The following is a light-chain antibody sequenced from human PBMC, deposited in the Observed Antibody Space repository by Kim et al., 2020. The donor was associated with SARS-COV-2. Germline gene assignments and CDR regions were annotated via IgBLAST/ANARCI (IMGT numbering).Light chain of an antibody. V-gene: IGKV1-39*01. J-gene: IGKJ2*01. CDR2: AAS. Sequence: SASVGDRVSITCRASQSIDNHLNWYQQKPGKAPNLLIYAASNLQGGVPSRFSGSGSGTDFTLTINNLQPEDFAAYYCQQSYSTPYTFGQGTKLEI. CDR1: QSIDNH. CDR3: QQSYSTPYT.